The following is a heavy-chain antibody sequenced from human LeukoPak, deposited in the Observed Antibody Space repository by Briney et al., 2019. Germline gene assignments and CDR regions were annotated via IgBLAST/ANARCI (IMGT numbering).Heavy chain of an antibody. CDR2: IYPGDSDT. CDR1: GYSFTSYW. CDR3: ARRISYYYDSSGYYSDY. D-gene: IGHD3-22*01. J-gene: IGHJ4*02. Sequence: GESLKISCKGSGYSFTSYWIGWVRQMPGKGLEWMGIIYPGDSDTRYSPSFQGQVTISADKSISTAYLQWSSLKASDTAMYYCARRISYYYDSSGYYSDYWGQGTLVTVSS. V-gene: IGHV5-51*01.